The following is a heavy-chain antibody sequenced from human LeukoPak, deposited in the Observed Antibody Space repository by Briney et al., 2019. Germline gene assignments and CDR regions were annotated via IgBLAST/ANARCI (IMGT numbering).Heavy chain of an antibody. Sequence: GGSLRPSCAASGFTFSSHAMHWVRQAPGKGLEWVTFISYDASTKYYADSVKGRFTISRDNSKNTLYLQMNSLRPEDTALYYCARDLSYYYSSDYWGQGTLVTVSS. CDR3: ARDLSYYYSSDY. J-gene: IGHJ4*02. CDR1: GFTFSSHA. V-gene: IGHV3-30-3*01. CDR2: ISYDASTK. D-gene: IGHD3-10*01.